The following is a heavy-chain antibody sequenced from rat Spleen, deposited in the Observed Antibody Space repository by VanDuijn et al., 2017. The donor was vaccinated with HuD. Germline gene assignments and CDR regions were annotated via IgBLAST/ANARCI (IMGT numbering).Heavy chain of an antibody. CDR1: GYPITSSYR. D-gene: IGHD1-2*01. Sequence: EVQLQESGPGLVKPSQSLSLTCSVTGYPITSSYRWNWIRKFPGNKLEWMGYINSAGTTNYNPSLKSRISITRDTSKNQFFLQVNSVTTEDTATYYCASLYSSYSLYYFDYWGQGVMVTVSS. V-gene: IGHV3-3*01. J-gene: IGHJ2*01. CDR3: ASLYSSYSLYYFDY. CDR2: INSAGTT.